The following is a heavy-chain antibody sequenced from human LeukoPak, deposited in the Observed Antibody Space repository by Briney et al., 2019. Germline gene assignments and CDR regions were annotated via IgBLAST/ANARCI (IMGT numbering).Heavy chain of an antibody. CDR1: GFTFSDYY. J-gene: IGHJ4*02. Sequence: GGSLRLSCAASGFTFSDYYMSWIRQAPGKGLEWVSYISSSGSTIYYADSVKGRFTISRDNAKNSLYLQMNSLRAEDTAVYYCARDNAAAMVRGVPSDYWGQGTLVTVSS. V-gene: IGHV3-11*04. CDR2: ISSSGSTI. CDR3: ARDNAAAMVRGVPSDY. D-gene: IGHD3-10*01.